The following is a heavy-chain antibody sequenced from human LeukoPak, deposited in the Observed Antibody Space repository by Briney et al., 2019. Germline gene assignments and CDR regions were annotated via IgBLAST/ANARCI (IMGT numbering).Heavy chain of an antibody. CDR1: GGSINSYY. CDR3: AREPPRGAYYYGSGSYSDAFDI. D-gene: IGHD3-10*01. J-gene: IGHJ3*02. V-gene: IGHV4-59*01. CDR2: IYYSGST. Sequence: SETLSLTCTVSGGSINSYYWSWIRQPPGKGLEWIGYIYYSGSTNYNPSLKSRVTISVDTSKNQFSLKLSSVTAADTAVYYCAREPPRGAYYYGSGSYSDAFDIWGQGTMVTVSS.